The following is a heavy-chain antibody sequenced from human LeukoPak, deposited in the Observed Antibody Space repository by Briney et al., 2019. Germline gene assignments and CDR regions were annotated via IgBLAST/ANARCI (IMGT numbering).Heavy chain of an antibody. CDR3: ARGRGNIVVVATTVSPYFDY. J-gene: IGHJ4*02. D-gene: IGHD2-15*01. CDR1: GFTFSTYN. V-gene: IGHV3-48*04. CDR2: ISSSGSPI. Sequence: GGSLRLSCAASGFTFSTYNMNWVRQAPGKGLEWVSYISSSGSPIYYVDSVKGRFTISRDNAKNSLFLQMDSLRAEDTAVYYCARGRGNIVVVATTVSPYFDYWGQGILVTVSS.